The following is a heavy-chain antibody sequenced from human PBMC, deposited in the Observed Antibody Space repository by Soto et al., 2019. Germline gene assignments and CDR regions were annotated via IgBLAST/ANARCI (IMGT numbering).Heavy chain of an antibody. D-gene: IGHD3-22*01. J-gene: IGHJ4*02. V-gene: IGHV4-39*01. CDR1: GGSISSSSYY. Sequence: ETLSLTCTVSGGSISSSSYYWGWVRQPPGKGLEGIGSIYYSGSTSYNPSLKSRVTISVDTSKNQFSLKLSSVTAADTAVYYCARSFWYDSSGYHSYRLGTYDYWGQGTLVTVSS. CDR2: IYYSGST. CDR3: ARSFWYDSSGYHSYRLGTYDY.